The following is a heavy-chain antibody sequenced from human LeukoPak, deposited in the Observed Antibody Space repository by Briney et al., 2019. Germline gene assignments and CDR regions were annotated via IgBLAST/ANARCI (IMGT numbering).Heavy chain of an antibody. CDR3: ARGSSSGWFLGDV. CDR2: IYYSGNT. D-gene: IGHD6-19*01. CDR1: GGSISGYY. V-gene: IGHV4-59*01. J-gene: IGHJ6*04. Sequence: SETLSLTCTVSGGSISGYYWNWIRQPPGKGLEWSGYIYYSGNTNYNPSLKSRVTISLDTSKNQFSLKLSSVTAADTAVYHCARGSSSGWFLGDVWGKGTTVTISS.